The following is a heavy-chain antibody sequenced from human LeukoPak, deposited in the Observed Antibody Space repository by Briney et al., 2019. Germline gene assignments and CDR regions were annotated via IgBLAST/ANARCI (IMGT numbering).Heavy chain of an antibody. Sequence: ASVQVSCKASGYTFTSYDINWVRQATGQGLEWMGWMNPNSGNTGYAQKFQGRVTMTRNTSISTAYMELSSLRSEDTAVYYCARWSYYDSSGYYYYYGMDVWGQGTTVTVSS. D-gene: IGHD3-22*01. CDR3: ARWSYYDSSGYYYYYGMDV. V-gene: IGHV1-8*01. J-gene: IGHJ6*02. CDR2: MNPNSGNT. CDR1: GYTFTSYD.